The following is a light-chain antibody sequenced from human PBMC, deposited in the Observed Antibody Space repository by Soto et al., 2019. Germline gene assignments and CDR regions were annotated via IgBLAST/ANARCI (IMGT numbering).Light chain of an antibody. CDR3: QKYNNWPLA. CDR2: GAY. V-gene: IGKV3-15*01. Sequence: VITQSPATLSLSPGARATLSCRASQSVSSNLAWYQQKPGQAPSLLIYGAYTRATGVPARFSGSGSGTEFTLTISSLQSEDVAVYYCQKYNNWPLAFGQGTKV. CDR1: QSVSSN. J-gene: IGKJ1*01.